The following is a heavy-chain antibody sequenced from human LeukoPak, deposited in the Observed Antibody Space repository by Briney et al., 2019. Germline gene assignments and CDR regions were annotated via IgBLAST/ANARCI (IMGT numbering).Heavy chain of an antibody. CDR2: IHYNGNT. Sequence: SETLSLTCSVSGGSMFNLYWSWIRQSPGKGLEWIGYIHYNGNTYYDPSLKSRVTISADAPNNQFSLRLNSVSVEDTAVYYCARGGNWNYFDHWGQGTLVTVSS. CDR3: ARGGNWNYFDH. V-gene: IGHV4-59*01. D-gene: IGHD1-1*01. CDR1: GGSMFNLY. J-gene: IGHJ4*02.